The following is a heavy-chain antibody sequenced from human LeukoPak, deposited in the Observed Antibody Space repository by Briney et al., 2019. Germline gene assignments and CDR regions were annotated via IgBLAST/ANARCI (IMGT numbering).Heavy chain of an antibody. J-gene: IGHJ4*02. D-gene: IGHD3-22*01. CDR1: GFTFSSYA. CDR3: AKGDYYDSSGPDY. V-gene: IGHV3-23*01. Sequence: GGSLRLSCAASGFTFSSYAMSWVRQAPGKGLEWVSTINGGGVNTHYADSVGGRFTISRDNSKNTLFLQMNSLRDEDTAVYYCAKGDYYDSSGPDYWGQGTLVTVSS. CDR2: INGGGVNT.